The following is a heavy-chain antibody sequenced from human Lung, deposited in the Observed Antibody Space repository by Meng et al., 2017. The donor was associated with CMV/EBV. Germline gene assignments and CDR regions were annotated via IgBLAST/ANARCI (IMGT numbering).Heavy chain of an antibody. CDR1: TVSSASYY. D-gene: IGHD2-2*01. CDR3: ARGTGYCSSTSCYPFDP. V-gene: IGHV4-61*01. J-gene: IGHJ5*02. CDR2: VYNGGST. Sequence: TVSSASYYWRWIRQLPGKGLEWIAYVYNGGSTTYNPSLTSRVTISVDTSKIQFSLKLSSVTAADTAVYYCARGTGYCSSTSCYPFDPWGQGTLVTVSS.